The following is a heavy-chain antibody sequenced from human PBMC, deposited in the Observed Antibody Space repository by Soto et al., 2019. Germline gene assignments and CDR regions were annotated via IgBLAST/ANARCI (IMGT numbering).Heavy chain of an antibody. V-gene: IGHV4-39*01. CDR1: GGSISYISYC. D-gene: IGHD2-15*01. J-gene: IGHJ5*02. CDR2: MFYSGAT. Sequence: PSETLYLTCTVCGGSISYISYCWGWIRQPPGKGLQWIGCMFYSGATYYNPSLKNRVTLSVDTSNNEFSLKLVSVTAPDTAVYYCARHKSGSDWLDPWGQGTLVTVSS. CDR3: ARHKSGSDWLDP.